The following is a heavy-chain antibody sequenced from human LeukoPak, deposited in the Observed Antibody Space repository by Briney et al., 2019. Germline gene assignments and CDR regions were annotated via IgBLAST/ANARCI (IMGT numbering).Heavy chain of an antibody. CDR1: GDSVSSNSAT. Sequence: SQTLSLTCAISGDSVSSNSATWNWIRQSPSRGLEWLGRTYYRSKWYNDYAVSVKSRITINPDTSKNQFSLQLKSVSPEDTAVYYCAREIKVVYSGYTDSWGQGTLVTVSS. CDR2: TYYRSKWYN. V-gene: IGHV6-1*01. CDR3: AREIKVVYSGYTDS. J-gene: IGHJ4*02. D-gene: IGHD5-12*01.